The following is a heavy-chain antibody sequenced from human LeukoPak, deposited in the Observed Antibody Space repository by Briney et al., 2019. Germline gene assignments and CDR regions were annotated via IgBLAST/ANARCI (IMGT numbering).Heavy chain of an antibody. CDR2: ICGRDTRT. V-gene: IGHV3-23*01. D-gene: IGHD2-15*01. Sequence: GGSLRLSCAASVFTFRTSAMSWVREVLGEGVECISAICGRDTRTYHADSVKGRFTLSRDDSKNTLYLQMNSLRAEDTAVYYCAKALAERTRSGVRCYTFDYWWHGTLVTVSS. J-gene: IGHJ4*01. CDR1: VFTFRTSA. CDR3: AKALAERTRSGVRCYTFDY.